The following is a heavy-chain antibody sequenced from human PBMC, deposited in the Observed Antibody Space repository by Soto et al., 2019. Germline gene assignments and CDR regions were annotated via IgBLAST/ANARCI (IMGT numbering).Heavy chain of an antibody. J-gene: IGHJ6*02. V-gene: IGHV1-18*04. Sequence: QVKLVQSGAEVKKPGASVKVSCKASGYTFTSYGIIWVRQAPGQGLEWMGWISDYNGNTKYAQKIQGRVTMTTDTSTTTAYMELKRLRSDDTAVYYCAGARVALIRSMYGMDVWGQGTTVTGAS. D-gene: IGHD5-12*01. CDR3: AGARVALIRSMYGMDV. CDR1: GYTFTSYG. CDR2: ISDYNGNT.